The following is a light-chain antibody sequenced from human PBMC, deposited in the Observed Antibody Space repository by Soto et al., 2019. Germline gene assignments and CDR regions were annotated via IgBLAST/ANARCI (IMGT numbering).Light chain of an antibody. CDR1: QNVRNN. J-gene: IGKJ1*01. CDR3: QQFHDWPRT. CDR2: NAS. Sequence: EIVMTQSPGTLSVSPGEGATLSCRASQNVRNNVAWYQQKPGQAPRLLIFNASYRANGVPARFTGSGSGTEFTLTISSLQSEDFAVYYCQQFHDWPRTFGHGTKVENK. V-gene: IGKV3-15*01.